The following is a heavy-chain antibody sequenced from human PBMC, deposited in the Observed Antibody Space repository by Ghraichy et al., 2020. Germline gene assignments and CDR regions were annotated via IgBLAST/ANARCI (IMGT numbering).Heavy chain of an antibody. Sequence: GGSLRLSCAASGFTFSSYAMSWVRQAPGKGLEWVSAISGSGGSTYYADSVKGRFTISRDNSKNTLYLQMNSLRAEDTAVYYCAKGEPGSRRNPSSGWYYFDYWGQGTLVTVSS. CDR3: AKGEPGSRRNPSSGWYYFDY. CDR1: GFTFSSYA. CDR2: ISGSGGST. D-gene: IGHD6-19*01. J-gene: IGHJ4*02. V-gene: IGHV3-23*01.